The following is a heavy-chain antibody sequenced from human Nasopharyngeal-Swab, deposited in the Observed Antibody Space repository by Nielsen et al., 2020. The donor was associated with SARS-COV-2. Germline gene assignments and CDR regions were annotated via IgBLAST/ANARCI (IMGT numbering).Heavy chain of an antibody. Sequence: WVRQAPGQGLEWLGGIIPLFEKTDYAQRFQGRVTFTADESTTTAYMELSSLGSEDTAVYYCAGEGEEDDGTGWTRGGYFDLWGQGTQVTVSS. V-gene: IGHV1-69*01. CDR2: IIPLFEKT. CDR3: AGEGEEDDGTGWTRGGYFDL. J-gene: IGHJ4*02. D-gene: IGHD3/OR15-3a*01.